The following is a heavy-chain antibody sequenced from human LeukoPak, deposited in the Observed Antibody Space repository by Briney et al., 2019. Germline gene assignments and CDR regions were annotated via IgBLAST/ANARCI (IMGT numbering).Heavy chain of an antibody. D-gene: IGHD3-3*01. J-gene: IGHJ4*02. CDR3: TTARLRFLEWLLLNYDY. CDR2: ISYDGSNK. V-gene: IGHV3-30-3*01. CDR1: GFTFSSYA. Sequence: GGSLRLSCAASGFTFSSYAMHWVRQAPGKGLEWVAVISYDGSNKYYADSVKGRFTISRDNSKNTLYLQMNSLKTEDTAVYYCTTARLRFLEWLLLNYDYWGQGTLVTVSS.